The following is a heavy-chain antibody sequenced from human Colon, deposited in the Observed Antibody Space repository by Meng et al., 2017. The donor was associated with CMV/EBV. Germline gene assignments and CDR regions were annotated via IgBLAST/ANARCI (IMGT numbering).Heavy chain of an antibody. Sequence: GGSLRLSCAGSGFTFNNYEMTWVRQAPGKGLEWVGHISSSGSTIYYADSVKGRFTISRDNAKNSLYLQMNSLRAEDTALYYCAGQDCSSTMCSYHFYYGMDVWGQGTTVTVSS. V-gene: IGHV3-48*03. D-gene: IGHD2-2*01. J-gene: IGHJ6*02. CDR3: AGQDCSSTMCSYHFYYGMDV. CDR1: GFTFNNYE. CDR2: ISSSGSTI.